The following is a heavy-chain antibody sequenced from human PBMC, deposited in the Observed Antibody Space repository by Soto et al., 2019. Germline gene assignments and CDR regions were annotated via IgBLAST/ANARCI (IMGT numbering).Heavy chain of an antibody. CDR2: ISSSSSYI. J-gene: IGHJ6*02. V-gene: IGHV3-21*01. D-gene: IGHD5-18*01. CDR1: GFTFSSYS. Sequence: GGSLRLSCAASGFTFSSYSMNWVRQAPGKGLEWVSSISSSSSYIYYADSVKGRFTISRDNAKNSLYLQMNSLRAEDTAVYYCARDLGQRGYSYGPVDVWGQGTTVTVYS. CDR3: ARDLGQRGYSYGPVDV.